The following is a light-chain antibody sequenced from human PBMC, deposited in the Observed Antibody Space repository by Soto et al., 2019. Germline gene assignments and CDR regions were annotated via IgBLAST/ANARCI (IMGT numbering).Light chain of an antibody. CDR3: SNNWV. J-gene: IGLJ3*02. CDR2: EVS. CDR1: SSDVGGYNY. V-gene: IGLV2-8*01. Sequence: QSALTQPASVSGSPGQSITISCTGTSSDVGGYNYVSWYQQHPGKAPKLMIYEVSKRPSGVPDRFSGSKSGNTASLTVSGLQAEDEADYAGSNNWVFGGGTKVTVL.